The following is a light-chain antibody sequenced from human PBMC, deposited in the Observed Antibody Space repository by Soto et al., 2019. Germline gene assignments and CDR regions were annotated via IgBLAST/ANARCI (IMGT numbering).Light chain of an antibody. J-gene: IGKJ4*01. V-gene: IGKV4-1*01. CDR3: QKYNSAALT. CDR2: WAS. CDR1: QSVLYSSNNKNY. Sequence: DIVMTQSPDSLAVSLGERATINCKSSQSVLYSSNNKNYLAWYQQKPGQPPKLLIYWASTRESGVPDRFSGSGTGTDFTLTISSLQPEDVATYYCQKYNSAALTFGGGTKVEIK.